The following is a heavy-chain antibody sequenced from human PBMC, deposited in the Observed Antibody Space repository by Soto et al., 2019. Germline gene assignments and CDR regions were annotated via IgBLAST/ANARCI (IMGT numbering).Heavy chain of an antibody. Sequence: QVQLVQSGAEVKKPGASVKVSCKASGYTFTSYYMHWVRQAPGQGLEWMGIINPSGGSTSYAQKFQGRVTMTRDTSTSTVYMELSSLRSEDTAVYYCASGHYYGSGSYSPLDYWGQGTLVTVSS. V-gene: IGHV1-46*01. CDR3: ASGHYYGSGSYSPLDY. CDR1: GYTFTSYY. CDR2: INPSGGST. J-gene: IGHJ4*02. D-gene: IGHD3-10*01.